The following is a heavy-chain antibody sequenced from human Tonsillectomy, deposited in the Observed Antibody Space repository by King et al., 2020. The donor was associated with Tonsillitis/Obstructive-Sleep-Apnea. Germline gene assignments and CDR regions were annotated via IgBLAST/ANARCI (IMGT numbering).Heavy chain of an antibody. J-gene: IGHJ6*02. V-gene: IGHV3-15*07. Sequence: VQLVESGGGLVKPGGSLRLSCAVSAFIFNNAGMNWVRQAPGKGLKWVGRIKRKTDGGTRDYAAPGKARFTISRDDSKTTLYLQMNSLKTEDTAVYYCTTGLMYTSSSGLDYYYYYGMDVWGQGTTVTVSS. D-gene: IGHD6-6*01. CDR2: IKRKTDGGTR. CDR3: TTGLMYTSSSGLDYYYYYGMDV. CDR1: AFIFNNAG.